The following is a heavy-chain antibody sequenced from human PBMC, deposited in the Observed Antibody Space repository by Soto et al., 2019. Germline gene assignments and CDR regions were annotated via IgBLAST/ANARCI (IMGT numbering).Heavy chain of an antibody. Sequence: EVQLVESGGGLVQPGGSLRLSCAASGFTFSSYWMSWVRQVPGKGLEWVANIKQDGNERYYVDSVKGRFTISRDNAKNSLYLQMNSLTAEDTAVYYCAGVKRLAGEDWGQGTVVTVSS. CDR1: GFTFSSYW. J-gene: IGHJ4*02. CDR2: IKQDGNER. CDR3: AGVKRLAGED. D-gene: IGHD2-15*01. V-gene: IGHV3-7*05.